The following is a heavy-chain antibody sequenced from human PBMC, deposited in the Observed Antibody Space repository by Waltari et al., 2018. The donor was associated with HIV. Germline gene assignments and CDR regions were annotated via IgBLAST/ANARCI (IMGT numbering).Heavy chain of an antibody. J-gene: IGHJ4*02. Sequence: QVQLVESGGGLVKPGGSLRLSCAASGFIFNDFYMSWIRRAPGKGMDWLSYISSSGNVIYYADSVRGRFTIARDNAKNSLYLQMDSLRAEDTAVYYCARGGSGWYREAAEIDYWGQGSLVTVSS. CDR1: GFIFNDFY. D-gene: IGHD6-19*01. CDR2: ISSSGNVI. V-gene: IGHV3-11*01. CDR3: ARGGSGWYREAAEIDY.